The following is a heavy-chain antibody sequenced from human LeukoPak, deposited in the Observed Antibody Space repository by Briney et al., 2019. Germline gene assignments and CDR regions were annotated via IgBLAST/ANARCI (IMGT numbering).Heavy chain of an antibody. CDR2: IYDSGDA. J-gene: IGHJ4*02. D-gene: IGHD3-10*01. Sequence: SSETLSLTSTVSGGSMRTGGYCGTWVRQHPGKGLVWIGYIYDSGDAYYSPSLESRVTMSVDSSKNQFSLKLSSVTAADTAVYFCARVVGSGIYVYYIDICYQGTLVTVSS. CDR3: ARVVGSGIYVYYIDI. CDR1: GGSMRTGGYC. V-gene: IGHV4-31*03.